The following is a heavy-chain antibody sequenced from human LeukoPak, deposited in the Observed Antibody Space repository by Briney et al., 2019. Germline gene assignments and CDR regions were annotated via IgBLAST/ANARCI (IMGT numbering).Heavy chain of an antibody. CDR3: ARTYHDFWGGSYYDYMGV. CDR1: EFTFSTYW. CDR2: IKQDGSEK. D-gene: IGHD3-3*01. Sequence: GGSLRLSCAASEFTFSTYWMSWVRQAPGKGLEWVANIKQDGSEKYYVDFVKGRFTISRDNAKNSLFLQMNSLRAEDTAVYYCARTYHDFWGGSYYDYMGVWGKGTTVTVSS. V-gene: IGHV3-7*01. J-gene: IGHJ6*03.